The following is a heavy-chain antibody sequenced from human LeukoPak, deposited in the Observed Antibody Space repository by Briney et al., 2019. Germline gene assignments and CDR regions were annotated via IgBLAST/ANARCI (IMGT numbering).Heavy chain of an antibody. CDR3: ARQGPLSGYDYAAFDY. CDR1: GGSISRSDHY. CDR2: IHDSGST. J-gene: IGHJ4*02. V-gene: IGHV4-39*01. D-gene: IGHD5-12*01. Sequence: SETLSLTCTVSGGSISRSDHYWGWIRQPPGKGLEWIGNIHDSGSTYYNPSLKSRVTISVDTSKNQLSLKLTSVIAADTAVYYCARQGPLSGYDYAAFDYWGQGTLVTVSS.